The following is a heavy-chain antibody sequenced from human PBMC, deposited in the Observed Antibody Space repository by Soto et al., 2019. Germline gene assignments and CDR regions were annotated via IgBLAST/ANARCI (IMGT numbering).Heavy chain of an antibody. Sequence: GSGPTLVNPTQTLTLTCTFSGFSLSTSEVGVGWIRQPPGKALEWLALIYWNDEKRYSPSLQNRLTITKDTSKSLVVFTMTNMDPVDTATYYCARKSGTSSPEDYWGQGTLVTVSS. CDR2: IYWNDEK. CDR1: GFSLSTSEVG. D-gene: IGHD6-6*01. V-gene: IGHV2-5*01. CDR3: ARKSGTSSPEDY. J-gene: IGHJ4*02.